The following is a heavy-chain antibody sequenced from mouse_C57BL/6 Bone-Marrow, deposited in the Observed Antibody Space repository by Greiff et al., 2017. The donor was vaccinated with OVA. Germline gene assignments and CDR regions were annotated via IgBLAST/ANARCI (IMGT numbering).Heavy chain of an antibody. CDR1: GFTFSSYA. D-gene: IGHD2-10*02. Sequence: EVQLVESGGGLVKPGGSLKLSCAASGFTFSSYAMSWVRQTPEKRLEWVATISDGGSYTYYTDNVKGRFTISRDNAKNNLYLQMSHLKSEDPAMYYCERDSIPYAMDYWGQGTSVTVSS. CDR3: ERDSIPYAMDY. V-gene: IGHV5-4*01. J-gene: IGHJ4*01. CDR2: ISDGGSYT.